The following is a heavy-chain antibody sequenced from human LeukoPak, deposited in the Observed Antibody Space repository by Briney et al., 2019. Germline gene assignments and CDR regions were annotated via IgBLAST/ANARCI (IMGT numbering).Heavy chain of an antibody. V-gene: IGHV3-21*01. CDR2: ISSRSSYI. J-gene: IGHJ4*02. Sequence: GGSLRLSCAASGFTFSSFAMNWVRQAPGKGLEWVSSISSRSSYIYYADSVMGRFTISRDNTKNSLYLQMNSLRAEDTAVYYCARDQGPGIAAAADYWGQGTLVTVSS. CDR1: GFTFSSFA. CDR3: ARDQGPGIAAAADY. D-gene: IGHD6-13*01.